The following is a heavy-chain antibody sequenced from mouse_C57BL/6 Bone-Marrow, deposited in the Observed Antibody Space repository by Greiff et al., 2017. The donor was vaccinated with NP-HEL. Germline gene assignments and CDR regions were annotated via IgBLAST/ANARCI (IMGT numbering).Heavy chain of an antibody. CDR2: ISSGGSYT. V-gene: IGHV5-6*01. Sequence: EVQVVESGGDLVKPGGSLKLSCAASGFTFSSYGMSWVRQTPDKRLEWVATISSGGSYTYYPDSVKGRFTISRDNAKNTLYLQMSSLKSEDTAMYYCARHYYYGSSYGDFDYWGQGTTLTVSS. J-gene: IGHJ2*01. CDR1: GFTFSSYG. CDR3: ARHYYYGSSYGDFDY. D-gene: IGHD1-1*01.